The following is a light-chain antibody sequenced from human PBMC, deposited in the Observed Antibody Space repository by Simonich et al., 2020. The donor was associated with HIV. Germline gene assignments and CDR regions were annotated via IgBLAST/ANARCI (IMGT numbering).Light chain of an antibody. CDR3: ETWDINTRV. Sequence: QLVLTQSPSASASLGASVKLTCTLSSGHSSYIIAWHQQQPGKAPRYLMKLEGYGSYNKGSGVPDRFSGSNSGADRYLTISNLQSEDEADYYCETWDINTRVFGGGTKLTVL. CDR1: SGHSSYI. CDR2: LEGYGSY. J-gene: IGLJ3*02. V-gene: IGLV4-60*03.